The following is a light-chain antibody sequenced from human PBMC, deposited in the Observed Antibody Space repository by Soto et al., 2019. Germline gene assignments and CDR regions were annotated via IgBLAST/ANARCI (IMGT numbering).Light chain of an antibody. Sequence: QSALTQPPSASGSPGQSVTISCTGTSSDVGDYNYVSWYQQHPGKAPKLMIYEVSKRPSGVPDRFSGSKSGNTASLTVSGLQADDEADYYCSSYAGSNNLVFGTGTKLTVL. CDR2: EVS. CDR3: SSYAGSNNLV. J-gene: IGLJ1*01. CDR1: SSDVGDYNY. V-gene: IGLV2-8*01.